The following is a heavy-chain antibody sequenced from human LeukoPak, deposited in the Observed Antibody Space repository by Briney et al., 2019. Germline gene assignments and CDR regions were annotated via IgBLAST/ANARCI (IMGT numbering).Heavy chain of an antibody. J-gene: IGHJ6*03. Sequence: ASVKVSCKVSGYTLTELSMHWVRQAPGQGLEWMGWINPNSGGTNYAQKFQGRVTMTRDTSISTAYMELSRLRSDDTAVYYCARDPPLYYYMDVWGKGTTVTVSS. CDR1: GYTLTELS. CDR3: ARDPPLYYYMDV. CDR2: INPNSGGT. V-gene: IGHV1-2*02.